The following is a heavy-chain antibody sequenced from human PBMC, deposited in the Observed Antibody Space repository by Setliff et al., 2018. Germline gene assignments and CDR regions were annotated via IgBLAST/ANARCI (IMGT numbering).Heavy chain of an antibody. J-gene: IGHJ3*01. CDR3: AGSPANGGHDAFDV. Sequence: PGGSLRLSCAASGFTFSTYSMHWVRQAPGKGLEWVSSISDSSIYIYYVDSVKGRSTISRDNAQNSLYLQMDSLRAEDTAVYYCAGSPANGGHDAFDVWGQGTMVTVSS. D-gene: IGHD6-25*01. CDR1: GFTFSTYS. CDR2: ISDSSIYI. V-gene: IGHV3-21*01.